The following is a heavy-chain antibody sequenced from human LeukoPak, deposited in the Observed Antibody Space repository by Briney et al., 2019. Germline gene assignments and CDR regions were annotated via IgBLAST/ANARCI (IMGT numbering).Heavy chain of an antibody. CDR1: GFTVSSNY. J-gene: IGHJ6*02. V-gene: IGHV3-66*02. Sequence: PGESLRLSCAASGFTVSSNYMNWVRQAPGKGPEWLSVMYSGGGTYYADSVKGRFTISRDNSENTLYLQMNNLTPEDTAVYYCARGTRPMVNYYYFYGLDVWGQGTTVTVSS. CDR3: ARGTRPMVNYYYFYGLDV. CDR2: MYSGGGT. D-gene: IGHD4/OR15-4a*01.